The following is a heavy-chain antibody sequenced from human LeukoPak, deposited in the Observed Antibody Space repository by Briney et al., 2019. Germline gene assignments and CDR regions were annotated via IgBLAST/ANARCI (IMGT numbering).Heavy chain of an antibody. CDR1: GYTFTSYG. V-gene: IGHV1-18*01. D-gene: IGHD5-18*01. Sequence: GASVKVSCKASGYTFTSYGISWVRQAPGQGLEWMGWISAYNGNTNYAQKLQGRVTMTTDTSTSTAYMELRSLRSDDTAVYYCASPKGYSYGLNDAFDIWGQGTMVTVSS. J-gene: IGHJ3*02. CDR3: ASPKGYSYGLNDAFDI. CDR2: ISAYNGNT.